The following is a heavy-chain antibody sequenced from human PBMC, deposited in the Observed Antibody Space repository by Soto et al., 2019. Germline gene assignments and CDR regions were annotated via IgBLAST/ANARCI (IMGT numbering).Heavy chain of an antibody. D-gene: IGHD6-13*01. CDR1: GYTFTSCG. CDR3: ARDGYSSSGTNWFDP. CDR2: ISAYNGNT. V-gene: IGHV1-18*01. J-gene: IGHJ5*02. Sequence: ASVKVSCKASGYTFTSCGISWVRQAPGQGLEWMGWISAYNGNTDYAQNLQGRVTMTTDTSTSTAYLELRSLSSDDTAVYYCARDGYSSSGTNWFDPWGQGTLVTVSS.